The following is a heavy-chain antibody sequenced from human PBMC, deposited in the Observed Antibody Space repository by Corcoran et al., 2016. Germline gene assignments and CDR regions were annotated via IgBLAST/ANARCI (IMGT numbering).Heavy chain of an antibody. J-gene: IGHJ6*02. Sequence: QVQLVQSGAEVKKPGDSVKVSCKASGYTFTSYYMHWVRQAPGQGLEWMGIINPSGGSTSYAQKFQGRVTMPRDTSTSTVYMELISLRSGDTAVYYCARTRSTSSLNYGMYVWGQGTTFTVSS. CDR3: ARTRSTSSLNYGMYV. D-gene: IGHD2-2*01. CDR2: INPSGGST. CDR1: GYTFTSYY. V-gene: IGHV1-46*01.